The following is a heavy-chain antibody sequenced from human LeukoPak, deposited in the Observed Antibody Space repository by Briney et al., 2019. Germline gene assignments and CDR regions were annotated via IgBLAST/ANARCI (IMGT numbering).Heavy chain of an antibody. CDR1: GYSFTSYW. V-gene: IGHV5-10-1*01. D-gene: IGHD3-22*01. CDR3: AYAVGDYDSFDY. Sequence: GESLRISFKGSGYSFTSYWITWVRQMPGKGLEWMGTIDPSDSYTTYSPSFQGHVTISADKSISTAYLQWSSLKASDTAMYYCAYAVGDYDSFDYWGQGTLVTVSS. J-gene: IGHJ4*02. CDR2: IDPSDSYT.